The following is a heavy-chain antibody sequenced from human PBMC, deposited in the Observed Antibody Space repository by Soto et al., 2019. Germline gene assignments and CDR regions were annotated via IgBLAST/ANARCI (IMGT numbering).Heavy chain of an antibody. Sequence: SETLSLTCTVSGGTISSYYWSWIRQPAGKGLEWIGRIYTSGSTNYNPSLKSRVTMSIDTSKNQLSLRLSSVTAEDTAVYYCARDRVDVIHDYSNYEPYYYYYGMDVWGQGTTVTVSS. CDR3: ARDRVDVIHDYSNYEPYYYYYGMDV. D-gene: IGHD4-4*01. CDR1: GGTISSYY. J-gene: IGHJ6*02. V-gene: IGHV4-4*07. CDR2: IYTSGST.